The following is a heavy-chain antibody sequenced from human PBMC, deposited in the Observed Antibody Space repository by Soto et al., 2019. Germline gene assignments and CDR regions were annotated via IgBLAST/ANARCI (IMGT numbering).Heavy chain of an antibody. CDR3: ARITFTTRENWFDP. CDR2: IFSNDEK. J-gene: IGHJ5*02. Sequence: QVTLKESGPVLVKPTETLTLTCTVSGFSLSNARMGVSWIRQPPGKALEWLAHIFSNDEKSYSTYLKSRLNISKDTSKSQVVLTMTNMDPVDTATYYCARITFTTRENWFDPWGQGTLVTVSS. D-gene: IGHD3-3*01. V-gene: IGHV2-26*01. CDR1: GFSLSNARMG.